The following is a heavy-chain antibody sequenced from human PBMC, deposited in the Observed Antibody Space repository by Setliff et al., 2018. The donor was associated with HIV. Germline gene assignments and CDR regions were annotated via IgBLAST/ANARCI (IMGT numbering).Heavy chain of an antibody. J-gene: IGHJ3*02. CDR3: ARSDCSSVRCYLGHAFEI. Sequence: ASVKVSCKASGYTFTTYGISWVRQAPGQGLEWMGWINSASGGTNYAQNFQGRVTVTRDTSINTAYVELNSLKSDDTAVYYCARSDCSSVRCYLGHAFEIWGQGTMVTVSS. CDR1: GYTFTTYG. CDR2: INSASGGT. D-gene: IGHD2-15*01. V-gene: IGHV1-2*02.